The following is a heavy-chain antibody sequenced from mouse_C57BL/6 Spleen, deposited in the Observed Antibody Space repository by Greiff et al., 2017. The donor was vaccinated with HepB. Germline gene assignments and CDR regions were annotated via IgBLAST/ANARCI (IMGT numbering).Heavy chain of an antibody. Sequence: EVQRVESGGGIVQPGGSLKRSCEASRFTISSYGMSSVRQTPDKRLELVATIESNGGSTDYPDSVKRRFTIPGDNAKNARYLQMRSLKSEDTAMYYCARIAMWCQCTTLTVSS. V-gene: IGHV5-6-3*01. D-gene: IGHD1-1*02. J-gene: IGHJ2*01. CDR1: RFTISSYG. CDR2: IESNGGST. CDR3: ARIAM.